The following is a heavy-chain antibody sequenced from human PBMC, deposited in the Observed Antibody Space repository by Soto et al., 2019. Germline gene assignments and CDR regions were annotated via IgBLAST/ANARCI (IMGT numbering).Heavy chain of an antibody. D-gene: IGHD3-3*01. Sequence: QLQLQESGSGLVKPSQTLSLTCAVSGGSISSGAYSWSWIRQPPGKGLEWIGYIYDSGRTYYNPSPNSRVTISVARSKSRFSLKLSSVTAAYTPWHYFASAGGLGVVAAAYWGEGTRVTVST. CDR2: IYDSGRT. J-gene: IGHJ4*02. CDR1: GGSISSGAYS. V-gene: IGHV4-30-2*01. CDR3: ASAGGLGVVAAAY.